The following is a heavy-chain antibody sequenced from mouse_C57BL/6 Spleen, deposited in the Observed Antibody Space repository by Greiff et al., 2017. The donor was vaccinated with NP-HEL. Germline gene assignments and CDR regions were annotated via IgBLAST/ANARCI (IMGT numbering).Heavy chain of an antibody. Sequence: EVQLQQSGTVLARPGASVKMSCKTSGYTFTSYWMHWVKQRPGQGLEWIGAIYPGNSDTSYNQKFKGKAKLTAVTSASTAYMELSSLTNEDSAVYYCTRSKNLYGKGEVDYWGQGTTLTVSS. V-gene: IGHV1-5*01. D-gene: IGHD2-1*01. CDR1: GYTFTSYW. J-gene: IGHJ2*01. CDR3: TRSKNLYGKGEVDY. CDR2: IYPGNSDT.